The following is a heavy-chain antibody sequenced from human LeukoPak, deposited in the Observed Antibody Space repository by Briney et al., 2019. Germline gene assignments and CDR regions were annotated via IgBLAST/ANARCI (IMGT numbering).Heavy chain of an antibody. Sequence: GASVKVSCKASGYTFTSCGISWVRQAPGQGLEWMGWISAYNGNTNYAQKLQGRVTMTTDTSTSTAYMELRSLRSDDTAVYYCARESDSNYGRSYYYMDVWGKGTTVTVSS. CDR2: ISAYNGNT. J-gene: IGHJ6*03. D-gene: IGHD4-11*01. CDR1: GYTFTSCG. CDR3: ARESDSNYGRSYYYMDV. V-gene: IGHV1-18*01.